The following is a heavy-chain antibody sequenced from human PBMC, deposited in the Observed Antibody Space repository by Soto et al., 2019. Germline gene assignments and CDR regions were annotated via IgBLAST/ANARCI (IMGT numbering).Heavy chain of an antibody. CDR1: GFSFNDYY. CDR3: ATSSGALAASFPYYFDY. V-gene: IGHV3-11*01. J-gene: IGHJ4*02. D-gene: IGHD6-25*01. Sequence: XESLRLSCAATGFSFNDYYMTWIRQAPGKGLEWVSYISSGSSTIYYAHSVKGRFTISRDNAKNSLYLQMNSLRAEDTAVYYCATSSGALAASFPYYFDYWGQGTLVTVS. CDR2: ISSGSSTI.